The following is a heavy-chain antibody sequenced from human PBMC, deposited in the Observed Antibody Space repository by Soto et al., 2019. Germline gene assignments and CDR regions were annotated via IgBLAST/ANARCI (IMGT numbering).Heavy chain of an antibody. D-gene: IGHD3-10*01. V-gene: IGHV1-8*01. CDR3: ARAYYGSGSYYYYYYYYMDV. Sequence: QVQLVQSGAEVKKPGASVKVSCKASGYTFTSYDINWVRQATGQGLEWMGWMNPNSGNTGYAQKFQGRVTMTRNTSISTAYMQLSSLRSEDAAVYYCARAYYGSGSYYYYYYYYMDVWGKGPTVTVSS. J-gene: IGHJ6*03. CDR1: GYTFTSYD. CDR2: MNPNSGNT.